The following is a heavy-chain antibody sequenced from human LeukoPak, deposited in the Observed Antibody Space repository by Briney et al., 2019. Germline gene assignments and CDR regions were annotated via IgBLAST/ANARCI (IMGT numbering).Heavy chain of an antibody. CDR2: IYYSGST. CDR1: GGSISSSSYY. Sequence: SETLSLTCTVSGGSISSSSYYWGWIRQPPGKGLEWLGSIYYSGSTYYNPSLKSRVTISVDTSKNQFSLKLSSVTAADTAVYYCARRDSGSYYDAFDIWGQGTMVTVSS. D-gene: IGHD1-26*01. CDR3: ARRDSGSYYDAFDI. J-gene: IGHJ3*02. V-gene: IGHV4-39*01.